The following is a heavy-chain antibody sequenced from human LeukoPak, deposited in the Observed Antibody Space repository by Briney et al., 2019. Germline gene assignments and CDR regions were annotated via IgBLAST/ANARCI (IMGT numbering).Heavy chain of an antibody. Sequence: GASVKVSCKASGGTFSSYAISWVRQAPGQRLEWMGWINAASGDTEYSQNFQGRVTITRDTSASTAYMELSRLRSEDTAVYYCARPGFPHPVAVNPLDYWGQGTLVTVSS. V-gene: IGHV1-3*01. CDR1: GGTFSSYA. CDR2: INAASGDT. CDR3: ARPGFPHPVAVNPLDY. D-gene: IGHD6-19*01. J-gene: IGHJ4*02.